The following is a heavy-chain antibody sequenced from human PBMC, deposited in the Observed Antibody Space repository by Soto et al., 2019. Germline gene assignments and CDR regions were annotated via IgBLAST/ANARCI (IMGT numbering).Heavy chain of an antibody. D-gene: IGHD6-19*01. Sequence: EVQLVESGGGLVKPRGSLRLSCAASGFTFSSYSMNWVRQAPGKGLEWVSSISSSSSYIYYADSVKGRFTISRDNAKNSLYLQMNSLRAEDTAVYYCASGPKYSSGWYVYYFDYWGQGTLVTVSS. CDR3: ASGPKYSSGWYVYYFDY. CDR2: ISSSSSYI. CDR1: GFTFSSYS. J-gene: IGHJ4*02. V-gene: IGHV3-21*01.